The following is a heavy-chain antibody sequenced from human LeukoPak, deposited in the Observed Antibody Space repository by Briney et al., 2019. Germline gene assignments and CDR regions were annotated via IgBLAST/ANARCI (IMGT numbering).Heavy chain of an antibody. Sequence: SVKVSCKASGGTFSSYATSWVRQAPGQGLEWMGGIIPIFGTANYAQKFQGGVTITADESTSTAYMELSSLRSEDTAVHYCARGRFLEWLLYHPTFDYWGQGTLVTVSS. CDR1: GGTFSSYA. J-gene: IGHJ4*02. V-gene: IGHV1-69*01. D-gene: IGHD3-3*01. CDR3: ARGRFLEWLLYHPTFDY. CDR2: IIPIFGTA.